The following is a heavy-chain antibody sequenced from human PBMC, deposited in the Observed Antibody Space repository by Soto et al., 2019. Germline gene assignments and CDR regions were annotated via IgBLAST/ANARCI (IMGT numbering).Heavy chain of an antibody. J-gene: IGHJ4*02. CDR1: GFTFTNYA. CDR2: ISGGGEIT. D-gene: IGHD6-13*01. CDR3: TKPSGFCRSWYCFDY. Sequence: GGSLRLYCATSGFTFTNYAMSWVRQTPEKGLEWVATISGGGEITNYADSVRGRFIISRDTSKRTIYLQMNSLRVEDTAVYFCTKPSGFCRSWYCFDYWGQGISVTVSS. V-gene: IGHV3-23*01.